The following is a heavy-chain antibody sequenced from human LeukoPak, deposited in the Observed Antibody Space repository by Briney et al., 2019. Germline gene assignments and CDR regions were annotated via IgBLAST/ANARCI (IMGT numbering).Heavy chain of an antibody. V-gene: IGHV1-8*01. CDR2: MNPNSGNT. CDR1: VYTFTSYD. CDR3: ARAGLGGVAVAGRLGY. J-gene: IGHJ4*02. Sequence: ASVKVSCKASVYTFTSYDINWVRQATGQGLEWMGWMNPNSGNTGYAQKFQGRVTMTRNTSISTAYMELSSLRSEDTAVYYCARAGLGGVAVAGRLGYWGQGTLVTVSS. D-gene: IGHD6-19*01.